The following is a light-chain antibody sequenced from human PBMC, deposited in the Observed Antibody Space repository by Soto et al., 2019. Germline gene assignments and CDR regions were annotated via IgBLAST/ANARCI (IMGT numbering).Light chain of an antibody. CDR1: QSISVW. V-gene: IGKV1-5*01. CDR2: RAS. J-gene: IGKJ5*01. Sequence: DIQMTQSPSTLSASVGDRVTITCLAIQSISVWLAWYQQKAGKAPNLLIYRASTLQSGVPSRFSGSGSGTEFTLTISSLQPEDVETYFCQQVYGHPPAFGPGTRLEIK. CDR3: QQVYGHPPA.